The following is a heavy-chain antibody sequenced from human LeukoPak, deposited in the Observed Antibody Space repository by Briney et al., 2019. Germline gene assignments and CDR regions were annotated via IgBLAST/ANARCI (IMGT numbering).Heavy chain of an antibody. Sequence: PSETLSLSCTVSGGSISGYYWSWIRQPPGKGLEWIGYIHTSKSANYSPSLKSRVTIAVDTSKNQFSLKLSSVTATDTAVYFRARHAQRTGRDYYFDYWGQGTLVTVSS. J-gene: IGHJ4*02. CDR1: GGSISGYY. CDR2: IHTSKSA. V-gene: IGHV4-4*09. D-gene: IGHD1-14*01. CDR3: ARHAQRTGRDYYFDY.